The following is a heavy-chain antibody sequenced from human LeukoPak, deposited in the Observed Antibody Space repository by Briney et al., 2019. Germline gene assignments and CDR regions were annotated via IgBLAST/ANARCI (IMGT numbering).Heavy chain of an antibody. CDR1: GYTFTSYA. CDR2: ISTNTGNP. J-gene: IGHJ6*02. V-gene: IGHV7-4-1*02. Sequence: ASVKVSCKASGYTFTSYAMNWVRQAPGQGLEWMGWISTNTGNPTYAQGFTGRFVFSLDTSVSTAYLQISSLKAEDTAVYYCARGPLRYFDWLFPQYYYYYYGMDVWGQGTTVTVSS. D-gene: IGHD3-9*01. CDR3: ARGPLRYFDWLFPQYYYYYYGMDV.